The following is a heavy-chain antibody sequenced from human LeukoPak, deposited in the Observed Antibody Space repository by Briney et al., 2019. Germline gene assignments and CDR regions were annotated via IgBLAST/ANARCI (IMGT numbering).Heavy chain of an antibody. D-gene: IGHD3-10*01. Sequence: SETLSLTCSVSGGSISSSSYYWGWIRQSPGKGLEWIGSLYYSGSTDYNPSLKSRVSISVDTSKNQVSLKLSSVTAADTAVYYCARAAGSYDNWFDPWGQGTLVTVSS. V-gene: IGHV4-39*07. CDR2: LYYSGST. J-gene: IGHJ5*02. CDR3: ARAAGSYDNWFDP. CDR1: GGSISSSSYY.